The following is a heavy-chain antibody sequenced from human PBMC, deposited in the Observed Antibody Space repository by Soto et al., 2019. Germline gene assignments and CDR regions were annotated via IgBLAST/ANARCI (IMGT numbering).Heavy chain of an antibody. V-gene: IGHV3-30-3*01. J-gene: IGHJ5*02. CDR3: ARDNRITGIVAESDL. CDR2: VAHDGTSK. Sequence: QPGGSLRLSCAASGFSFSDHAMHWVRRAPGKGMEWVALVAHDGTSKYYAGSVKGRFTISSDKSSNTLFLQMDSLDTEDTAVYYCARDNRITGIVAESDLWGRGT. D-gene: IGHD1-20*01. CDR1: GFSFSDHA.